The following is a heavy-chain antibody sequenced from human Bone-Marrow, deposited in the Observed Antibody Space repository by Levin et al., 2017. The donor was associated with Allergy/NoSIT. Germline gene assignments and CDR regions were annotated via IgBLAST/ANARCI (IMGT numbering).Heavy chain of an antibody. J-gene: IGHJ6*03. CDR2: INYGGGT. V-gene: IGHV4-34*01. Sequence: SETLSLTCAVYDGSLNNYYWSWIRQPPGKGLEWIGEINYGGGTNYNPPLKSRVTISLDRYNYQFSLRLRSMTAADTAVYYCARRMTVVYSMDIWGKGTTVTVSS. CDR3: ARRMTVVYSMDI. CDR1: DGSLNNYY. D-gene: IGHD2-21*01.